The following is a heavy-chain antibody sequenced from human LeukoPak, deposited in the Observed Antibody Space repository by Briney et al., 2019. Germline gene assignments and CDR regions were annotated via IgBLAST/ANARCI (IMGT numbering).Heavy chain of an antibody. Sequence: SETLSLTCTVSGGSISSYYWSWIRQPAGKGLEWIGRIYTGGSTNYNPSLKSRVTMSVDTSKNQFSLKLSSVTAADTAVYYCARAPRYYYDSSGDAFDIWGQGTMVTVSS. CDR2: IYTGGST. D-gene: IGHD3-22*01. V-gene: IGHV4-4*07. CDR3: ARAPRYYYDSSGDAFDI. J-gene: IGHJ3*02. CDR1: GGSISSYY.